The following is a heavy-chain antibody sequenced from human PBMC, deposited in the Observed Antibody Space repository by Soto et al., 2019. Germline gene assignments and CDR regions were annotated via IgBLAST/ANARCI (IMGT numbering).Heavy chain of an antibody. CDR3: ARGALRYFDWLPSFDY. D-gene: IGHD3-9*01. CDR1: GYTFTSYG. CDR2: ISAYNGNT. V-gene: IGHV1-18*01. Sequence: GASVKVSCKASGYTFTSYGISWVRQAPGQGLEWMGWISAYNGNTNYAQKLQGRVTMTTDTSTSTAYMELRSLRSDDTAVYYCARGALRYFDWLPSFDYWGQGTLVTVSS. J-gene: IGHJ4*02.